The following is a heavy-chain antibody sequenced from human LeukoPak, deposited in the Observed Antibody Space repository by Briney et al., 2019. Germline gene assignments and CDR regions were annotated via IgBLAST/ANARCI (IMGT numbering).Heavy chain of an antibody. CDR3: ARDSGSGSNDY. Sequence: PGRSLRLSCAASGFTFSSYAMHWVRQAPGKGLEWVAVISYDGSNKYYADSVKGRFTISRDNSKDTLYLQMNSLRAEDTAVYYCARDSGSGSNDYWGQGTLVTVSS. CDR2: ISYDGSNK. V-gene: IGHV3-30-3*01. J-gene: IGHJ4*02. D-gene: IGHD3-10*01. CDR1: GFTFSSYA.